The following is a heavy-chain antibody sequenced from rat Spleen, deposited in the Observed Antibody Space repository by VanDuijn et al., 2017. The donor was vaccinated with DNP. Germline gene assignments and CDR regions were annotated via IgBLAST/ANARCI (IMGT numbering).Heavy chain of an antibody. V-gene: IGHV5S13*01. Sequence: EVQLVESGGGLVQPGRSMKLSCAASGFNFSDYGMAWVLQAPRKGLEWVAAITTGGDITYYPDSVKGRFTVSRDHAKNTLYLRLNSLRSEDTATYYCASGFGWFAYWGQGTLVTVSS. CDR1: GFNFSDYG. CDR3: ASGFGWFAY. CDR2: ITTGGDIT. D-gene: IGHD4-1*01. J-gene: IGHJ3*01.